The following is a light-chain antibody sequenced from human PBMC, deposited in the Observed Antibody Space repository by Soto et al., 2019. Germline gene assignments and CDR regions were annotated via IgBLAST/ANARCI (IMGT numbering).Light chain of an antibody. J-gene: IGKJ2*01. CDR1: QSISSW. CDR2: KAS. CDR3: QQYSSHSPYT. Sequence: DIQMTHSPSTLSASVGDRVTITCRASQSISSWLAWYQQKPEKAPKLLIFKASSLHSGVPSRFSGSGSGTEFTLTVSSLQPDDFATYSFQQYSSHSPYTFGQGTKLEIK. V-gene: IGKV1-5*03.